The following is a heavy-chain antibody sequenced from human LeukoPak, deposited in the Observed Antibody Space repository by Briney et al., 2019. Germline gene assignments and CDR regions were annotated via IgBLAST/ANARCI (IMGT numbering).Heavy chain of an antibody. J-gene: IGHJ4*02. CDR2: ISSSGSTI. V-gene: IGHV3-48*03. D-gene: IGHD3-22*01. CDR1: GFTFSSYE. Sequence: GESLKISCAASGFTFSSYEMNWVRQAPGKGLEWVSYISSSGSTIYYADSVKGRFTISRDNAKNSLYLQMNSLRAEDTAVYYCARDSPTTYYYDSSGYRLFDYWGQGTLVTVSS. CDR3: ARDSPTTYYYDSSGYRLFDY.